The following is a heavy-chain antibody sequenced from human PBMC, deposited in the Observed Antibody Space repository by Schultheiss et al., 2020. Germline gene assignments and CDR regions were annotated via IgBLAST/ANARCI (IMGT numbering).Heavy chain of an antibody. CDR2: ISHSGSS. D-gene: IGHD3-3*01. J-gene: IGHJ6*03. V-gene: IGHV4-59*04. Sequence: SQTLSLTCSVSGASIKTYYWSWIRQPPGKGLEWIGSISHSGSSYYNPSLKSRVTISGDTSKNQFSLRLSSVIAADTAVYYCARGITIFGVVILDYYYYMDVWGKGTTVTVSS. CDR1: GASIKTYY. CDR3: ARGITIFGVVILDYYYYMDV.